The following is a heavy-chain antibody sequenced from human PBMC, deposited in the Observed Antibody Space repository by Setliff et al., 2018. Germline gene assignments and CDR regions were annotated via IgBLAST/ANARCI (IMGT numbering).Heavy chain of an antibody. CDR1: GITFSTYS. Sequence: GGSLRLSCAASGITFSTYSMNWVRQAPGKGPEWVSYISSGSLIIYYADSVKGRFAISRDNAKNSVYLQVNSLRAEDTAVYYCATSDYGDYFIADVWGKGTTVTVSS. CDR2: ISSGSLII. V-gene: IGHV3-48*01. CDR3: ATSDYGDYFIADV. D-gene: IGHD4-17*01. J-gene: IGHJ6*04.